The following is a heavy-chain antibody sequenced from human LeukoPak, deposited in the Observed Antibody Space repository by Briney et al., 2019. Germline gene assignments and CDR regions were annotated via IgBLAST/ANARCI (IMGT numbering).Heavy chain of an antibody. D-gene: IGHD6-6*01. CDR1: GFTFSSYA. CDR3: ARVGREYSRSSPPDY. CDR2: ISGSGGST. J-gene: IGHJ4*02. V-gene: IGHV3-23*01. Sequence: GGSLRLSCAASGFTFSSYAMSWVRQAPGKGLEWVSAISGSGGSTYYADSVKGRFTISRDNAKNTLYLQMNSLRVEDTAMYYCARVGREYSRSSPPDYWGQGTLVTVSS.